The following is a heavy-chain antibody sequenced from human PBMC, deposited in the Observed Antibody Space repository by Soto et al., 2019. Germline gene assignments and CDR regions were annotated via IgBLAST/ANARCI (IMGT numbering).Heavy chain of an antibody. CDR1: GGSISSGDYY. CDR3: ARDQPCSSTSCYTVNAFDI. Sequence: QVQLQESGPGLVKPSQTLSLTCTVSGGSISSGDYYWSWIRQPPGKGLEWIGYIYYSGSTYYNPSLKSRVTISVDTSKNQFSLKLSSVTAADTAVYYCARDQPCSSTSCYTVNAFDIWGQGTMVTVSS. J-gene: IGHJ3*02. D-gene: IGHD2-2*02. V-gene: IGHV4-30-4*01. CDR2: IYYSGST.